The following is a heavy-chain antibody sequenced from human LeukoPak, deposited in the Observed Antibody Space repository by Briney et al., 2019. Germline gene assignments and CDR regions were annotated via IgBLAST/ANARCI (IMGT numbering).Heavy chain of an antibody. CDR3: AIPDWELRGVLGY. CDR2: INHSGST. Sequence: SETLSLTCAVYGGSFSGYYWSWIRQPPGKGLEWIGEINHSGSTNYNPSLKSRVTISVDTSKNQFSLKLGSVTAADTAVYYCAIPDWELRGVLGYWGQGTLVTVSS. J-gene: IGHJ4*02. V-gene: IGHV4-34*01. D-gene: IGHD1-26*01. CDR1: GGSFSGYY.